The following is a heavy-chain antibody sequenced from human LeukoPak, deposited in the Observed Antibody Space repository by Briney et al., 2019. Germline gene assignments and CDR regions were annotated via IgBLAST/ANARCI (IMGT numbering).Heavy chain of an antibody. Sequence: PSETLSLTCTVSGGSFSSGSYYWSWIRQPARKGLEWIGRIYTSGSTNYTPSLKSRVTISVDTSKNQFSLKLSSVTAADTAVYYCAREVAARPRDNWYFDLWGRGTLVTVSS. CDR2: IYTSGST. J-gene: IGHJ2*01. V-gene: IGHV4-61*02. CDR1: GGSFSSGSYY. CDR3: AREVAARPRDNWYFDL. D-gene: IGHD6-6*01.